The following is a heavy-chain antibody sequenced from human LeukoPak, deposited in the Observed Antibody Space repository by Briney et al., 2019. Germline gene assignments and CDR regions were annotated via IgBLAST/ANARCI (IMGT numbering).Heavy chain of an antibody. J-gene: IGHJ4*02. CDR2: IYHSGAT. V-gene: IGHV4-4*02. CDR3: ARVNTAKNFDN. D-gene: IGHD5-18*01. CDR1: EFTFSSYW. Sequence: PGGSLRLSCAASEFTFSSYWMSWVRQPPGKGLEWIGEIYHSGATNYNPSLKTRVTILVDKSKNHFSLKLSSVTAADTAVYYCARVNTAKNFDNWGQGTLVTVSS.